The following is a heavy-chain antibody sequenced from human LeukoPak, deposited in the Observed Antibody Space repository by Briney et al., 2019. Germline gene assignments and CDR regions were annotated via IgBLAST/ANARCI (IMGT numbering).Heavy chain of an antibody. V-gene: IGHV3-23*01. Sequence: HTGGSLRFSCAASGFTFSSYAMSWVRQAPGKGVEWVSAISGSGGSTYYADSVKGRFTISRDNSKNTLYLQMNSLRAEDTAVYYCAKDRDIVVVPATFPDYWGQGTLVTVSS. CDR2: ISGSGGST. J-gene: IGHJ4*02. CDR1: GFTFSSYA. CDR3: AKDRDIVVVPATFPDY. D-gene: IGHD2-2*01.